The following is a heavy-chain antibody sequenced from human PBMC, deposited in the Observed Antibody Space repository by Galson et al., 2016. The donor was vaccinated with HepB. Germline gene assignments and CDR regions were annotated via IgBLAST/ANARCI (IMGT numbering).Heavy chain of an antibody. D-gene: IGHD3-22*01. CDR1: GFTFNIYA. V-gene: IGHV3-23*01. CDR3: ARDRASIAMTSNDY. Sequence: SLRLSCAVSGFTFNIYAMVWVRQAPGQGLEWVAAISGSGGSTYYADSVKGRFTISRDNSKNTPYLQMNSLRAEDTAVYYCARDRASIAMTSNDYWGQGTLVTVSS. J-gene: IGHJ4*02. CDR2: ISGSGGST.